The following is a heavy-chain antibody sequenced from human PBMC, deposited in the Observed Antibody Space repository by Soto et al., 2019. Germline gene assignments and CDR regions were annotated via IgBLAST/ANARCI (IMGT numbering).Heavy chain of an antibody. Sequence: QVQLVQSGAEVKKPGASVKVSCKASGYTFTSYGISWVRQAPGQGLEWMGWISAYNGNTNYAQKLQGRVTMTTDTSTSTAYMELRSLRSDATAVYYCARDSRQVAVAGIPDYFDYWGQGTLVTVSS. CDR2: ISAYNGNT. J-gene: IGHJ4*02. CDR3: ARDSRQVAVAGIPDYFDY. CDR1: GYTFTSYG. D-gene: IGHD6-19*01. V-gene: IGHV1-18*01.